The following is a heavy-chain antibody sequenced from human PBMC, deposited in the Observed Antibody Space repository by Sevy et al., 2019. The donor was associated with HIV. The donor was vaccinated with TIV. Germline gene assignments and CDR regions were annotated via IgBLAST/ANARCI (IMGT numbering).Heavy chain of an antibody. V-gene: IGHV3-23*01. CDR2: VGGSGGST. CDR3: AKKGYYDYVWGSFDY. Sequence: GESLKISCAASGFTFSNYAMSWVRQAPGKGLEWVSTVGGSGGSTYYVDSVKGRFTISRDNSKNTLYLQMNSLRAEDTAVYYCAKKGYYDYVWGSFDYWGQGTLVTVSS. D-gene: IGHD3-16*01. CDR1: GFTFSNYA. J-gene: IGHJ4*02.